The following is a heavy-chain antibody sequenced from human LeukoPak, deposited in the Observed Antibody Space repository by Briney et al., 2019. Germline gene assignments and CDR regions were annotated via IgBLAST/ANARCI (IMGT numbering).Heavy chain of an antibody. J-gene: IGHJ6*03. D-gene: IGHD3-10*01. V-gene: IGHV3-23*01. CDR1: GFTFSSYA. CDR3: AAPEGYYGSGTRYYYYMDV. Sequence: GGSPRLSCAASGFTFSSYAVSWVRQASGKGLEWVSAISGSGGSTYYADSVKGRFTISSDNSKNTLYLQMNSLGAEDTAVYYCAAPEGYYGSGTRYYYYMDVWGKGTTVTVSS. CDR2: ISGSGGST.